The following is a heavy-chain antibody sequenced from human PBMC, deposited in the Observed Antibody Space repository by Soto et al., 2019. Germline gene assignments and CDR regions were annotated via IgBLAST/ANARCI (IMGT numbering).Heavy chain of an antibody. D-gene: IGHD2-21*02. Sequence: EVQLLESGGRLVQPGGSLRLSCAASGFTFSSYAMNWVRQAPGKGLEWVAGISGGGGSTYYADSVKGRFTISRDTSKNTVYLQLISLRAEDTAVYYCAKGFIVVVTVLRPDDAFDIWGQGTIVTVSS. CDR2: ISGGGGST. V-gene: IGHV3-23*01. CDR3: AKGFIVVVTVLRPDDAFDI. J-gene: IGHJ3*02. CDR1: GFTFSSYA.